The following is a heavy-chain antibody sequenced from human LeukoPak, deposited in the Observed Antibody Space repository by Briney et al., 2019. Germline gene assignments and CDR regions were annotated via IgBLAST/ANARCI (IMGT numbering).Heavy chain of an antibody. CDR2: IYTSGST. CDR1: GGSISSYY. CDR3: AKDRMIVVVITTFDY. V-gene: IGHV4-4*07. J-gene: IGHJ4*02. Sequence: SETLSLTCTVSGGSISSYYWSWIRQPAGKGLEWIGRIYTSGSTNYNPSLKSRVTMSVDTSKNQFSLKLSSVTAADTAVYYCAKDRMIVVVITTFDYWGQGTLVTVSS. D-gene: IGHD3-22*01.